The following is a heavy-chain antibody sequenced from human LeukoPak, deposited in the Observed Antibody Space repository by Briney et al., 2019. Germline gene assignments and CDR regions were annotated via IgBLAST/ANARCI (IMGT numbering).Heavy chain of an antibody. CDR2: IYHTGNT. CDR3: ARARESMATAGSYFDY. J-gene: IGHJ4*02. D-gene: IGHD6-13*01. Sequence: SQTLSLTCAVSGGSISSGDYSWSWIRQPPGNGLEWIGYIYHTGNTNYNPSLKSRVTISVAGSKNQFSLGLSSVTAADTAVYYCARARESMATAGSYFDYWGQGTLVTVSS. CDR1: GGSISSGDYS. V-gene: IGHV4-30-2*01.